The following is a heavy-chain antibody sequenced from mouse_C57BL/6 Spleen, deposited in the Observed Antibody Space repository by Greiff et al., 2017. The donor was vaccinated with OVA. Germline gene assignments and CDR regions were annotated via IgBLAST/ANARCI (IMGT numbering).Heavy chain of an antibody. CDR3: ARGDYYYGSSYGYFDV. CDR1: GYTFTDYN. J-gene: IGHJ1*03. D-gene: IGHD1-1*01. V-gene: IGHV1-18*01. CDR2: INPNNGGT. Sequence: EVQLQQSGPELVKPGASVKIPCKASGYTFTDYNMDWVKQSHGKSLEWIGDINPNNGGTIYNQKFKGKATLTVDKSSSTAYMELRSLTSEDTAVYYCARGDYYYGSSYGYFDVWGTGTTVTVSS.